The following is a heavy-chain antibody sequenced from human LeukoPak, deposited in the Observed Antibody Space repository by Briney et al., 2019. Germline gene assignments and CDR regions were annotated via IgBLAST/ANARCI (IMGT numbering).Heavy chain of an antibody. CDR3: ARDPPYNDFWSDYTIFDP. Sequence: GASVKVSCKASGYSFTLYAMNWVRQAPGQGLEWMGWINTNTGNPTYAQGFTGRFVFSLYTSVSTAYLQITSLKAEDTAVYYCARDPPYNDFWSDYTIFDPWGQGTLVTVSS. J-gene: IGHJ5*02. CDR1: GYSFTLYA. V-gene: IGHV7-4-1*02. CDR2: INTNTGNP. D-gene: IGHD3-3*01.